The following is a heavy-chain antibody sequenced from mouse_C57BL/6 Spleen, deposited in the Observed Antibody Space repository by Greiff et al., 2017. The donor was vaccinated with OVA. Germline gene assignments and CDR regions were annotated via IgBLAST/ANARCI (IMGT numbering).Heavy chain of an antibody. D-gene: IGHD1-1*01. V-gene: IGHV1-53*01. CDR3: AREIPYYYGSSWYFDV. Sequence: QVQLQQPGTELVKPGASVKLSCKASGYTFTSYWMHWVKQRPGQGLEWIGNINPSNGGTNYNEQFKSKATLTVDKSSSTAYMQLRSLTSADSAVYDCAREIPYYYGSSWYFDVWGTGTTVTVSS. J-gene: IGHJ1*03. CDR1: GYTFTSYW. CDR2: INPSNGGT.